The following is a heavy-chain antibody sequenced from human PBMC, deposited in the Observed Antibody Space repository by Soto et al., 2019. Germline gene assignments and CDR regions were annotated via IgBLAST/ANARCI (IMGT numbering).Heavy chain of an antibody. J-gene: IGHJ4*02. CDR2: IYHSGST. CDR1: GSISSGGYS. CDR3: ARAGFWSGYPYFDY. V-gene: IGHV4-30-2*01. Sequence: GSISSGGYSWSWIRQPPGKGLEWIGYIYHSGSTYYNPSLKSRVTISVDRSKNQFSLKLSSVTAADTAVYYCARAGFWSGYPYFDYWGQGTLVTVSS. D-gene: IGHD3-3*01.